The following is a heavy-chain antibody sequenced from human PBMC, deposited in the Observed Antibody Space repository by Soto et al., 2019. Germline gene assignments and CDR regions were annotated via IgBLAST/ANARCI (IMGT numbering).Heavy chain of an antibody. CDR2: ISGSGDYT. V-gene: IGHV3-23*01. CDR1: GFTFSSYA. Sequence: GGSLRLSCAASGFTFSSYAMSWVRQAPGKGLEWVSTISGSGDYTYYTDSVKGRFTISRDNSKNKMYLQMNSLRAEDTAVYYCAKNRGLQYYFDYWGQGTLVTVSS. J-gene: IGHJ4*02. CDR3: AKNRGLQYYFDY.